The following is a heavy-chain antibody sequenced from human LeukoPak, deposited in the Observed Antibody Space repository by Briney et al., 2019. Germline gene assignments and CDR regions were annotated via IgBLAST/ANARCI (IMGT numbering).Heavy chain of an antibody. CDR2: IYWDDDR. Sequence: SGPTLVNPTQTLTLTCTFSGFSLNTRGVGVGWIRQPPGRALEWLALIYWDDDRRYSPSLKSRLTTTKDTSKNQVVLTITNMDPVDTATYFCAHRKNYYDSSVFDNWGQGTLVTVSS. D-gene: IGHD3-22*01. V-gene: IGHV2-5*02. CDR1: GFSLNTRGVG. J-gene: IGHJ4*02. CDR3: AHRKNYYDSSVFDN.